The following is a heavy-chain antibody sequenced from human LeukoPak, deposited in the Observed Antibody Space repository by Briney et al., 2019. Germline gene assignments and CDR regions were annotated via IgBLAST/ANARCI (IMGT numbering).Heavy chain of an antibody. CDR1: GFTFSSDS. V-gene: IGHV3-21*01. CDR2: ISSSSSDI. CDR3: ARDFKLAYAHY. J-gene: IGHJ4*02. Sequence: GGSLRHSCAASGFTFSSDSRNWRRQALGKGLGWVSSISSSSSDIYYADSVKGRVTISTDNAKNSLYLQVNSLRAEGTTVYYCARDFKLAYAHYWGEGSLVTVSS. D-gene: IGHD4-17*01.